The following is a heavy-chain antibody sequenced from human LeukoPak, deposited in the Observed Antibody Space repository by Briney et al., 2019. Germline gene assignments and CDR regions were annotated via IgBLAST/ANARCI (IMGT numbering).Heavy chain of an antibody. CDR1: GGTFSSYG. J-gene: IGHJ6*03. CDR2: IIPIFGTA. V-gene: IGHV1-69*13. D-gene: IGHD5-18*01. Sequence: SVKVSCKASGGTFSSYGISWVRQAPGQGLEWMGGIIPIFGTANYAQKFQGRISITADVSTRTAYMELSSLRSEDTAVYYCARSTWIQLSVPYYYYMDVWGKGTTVTVSS. CDR3: ARSTWIQLSVPYYYYMDV.